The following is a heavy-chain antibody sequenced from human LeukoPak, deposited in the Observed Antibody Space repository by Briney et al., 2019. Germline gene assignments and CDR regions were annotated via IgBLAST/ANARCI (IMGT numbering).Heavy chain of an antibody. Sequence: PSETLSLTCAVFGGSFSGYYWSWIRQSPGKGLEWIAEIHYRGATSHKPSLESRVTISGDTSKNQISLKVTSVTAADTAVYYCARGILGSFYFDVWGRGTLVTVSS. CDR3: ARGILGSFYFDV. CDR1: GGSFSGYY. CDR2: IHYRGAT. D-gene: IGHD3-3*01. V-gene: IGHV4-34*01. J-gene: IGHJ2*01.